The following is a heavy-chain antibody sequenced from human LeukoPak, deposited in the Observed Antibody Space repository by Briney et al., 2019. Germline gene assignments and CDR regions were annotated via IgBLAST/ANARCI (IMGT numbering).Heavy chain of an antibody. CDR2: INHSRST. CDR1: GGSFSGYY. Sequence: SETLSLTCAVSGGSFSGYYWSWIRQPPGKGLEWIGEINHSRSTNYNPSLKSRVTISVDTSKNQFSLKLSSVTAADTAVYYCARLVDILTGYDRYYYYYGMDVWGQGTTVTVSS. D-gene: IGHD3-9*01. CDR3: ARLVDILTGYDRYYYYYGMDV. V-gene: IGHV4-34*01. J-gene: IGHJ6*02.